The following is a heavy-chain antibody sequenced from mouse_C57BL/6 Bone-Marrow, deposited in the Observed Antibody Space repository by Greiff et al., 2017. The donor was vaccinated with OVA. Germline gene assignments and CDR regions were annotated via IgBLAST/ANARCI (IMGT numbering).Heavy chain of an antibody. Sequence: VQLQQSGAELVRPGTSVKVSCKASGYAFTDYLIEWVKQRPGQGLEWIGVINPGSGGTNYNEKFKGKATLTADKSSSTAYMQLSMLTSEDTAVYFWARPRGSYSNGAMDYWGQGTSVTVSS. CDR2: INPGSGGT. CDR1: GYAFTDYL. CDR3: ARPRGSYSNGAMDY. J-gene: IGHJ4*01. D-gene: IGHD2-5*01. V-gene: IGHV1-54*01.